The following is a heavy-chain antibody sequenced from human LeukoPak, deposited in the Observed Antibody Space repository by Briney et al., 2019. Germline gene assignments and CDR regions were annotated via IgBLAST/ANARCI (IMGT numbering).Heavy chain of an antibody. CDR1: GDSVSSNNAA. CDR2: TYYRSKWYN. CDR3: ARGARDCSSTSCYRFGSYYYYYMDV. D-gene: IGHD2-2*01. V-gene: IGHV6-1*01. Sequence: SQTLSLTCAISGDSVSSNNAAWNWIRQSPSRGLEWLGRTYYRSKWYNDYAVSVKSRITINPDTSKNQFSLKLSSVTAADTAVYYCARGARDCSSTSCYRFGSYYYYYMDVWGKGTTVTVSS. J-gene: IGHJ6*03.